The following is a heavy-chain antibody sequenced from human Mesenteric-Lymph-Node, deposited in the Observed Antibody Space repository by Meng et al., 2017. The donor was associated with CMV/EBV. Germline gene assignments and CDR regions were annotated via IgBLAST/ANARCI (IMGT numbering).Heavy chain of an antibody. V-gene: IGHV3-21*01. J-gene: IGHJ5*02. CDR2: ISGTSRYI. CDR3: ARGGGSSPIDA. CDR1: GFSFSGYL. D-gene: IGHD1-26*01. Sequence: GESLKISCAASGFSFSGYLMNWVRQAPGKGLEWVSSISGTSRYIYYADSVKGRFTISRDNAKKSLYLQMNSLRGEDTAVYYCARGGGSSPIDAWGQGTLVTVSS.